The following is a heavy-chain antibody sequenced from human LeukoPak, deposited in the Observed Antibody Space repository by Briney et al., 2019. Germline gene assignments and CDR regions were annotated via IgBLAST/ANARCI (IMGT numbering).Heavy chain of an antibody. CDR2: IIPIFGTA. D-gene: IGHD2-15*01. V-gene: IGHV1-69*13. CDR1: GGTFISYA. CDR3: ARADCSGGSCCFDY. Sequence: ASVKVSCKASGGTFISYAISWVRQAPGQGLEWMGGIIPIFGTANYAQKFQGRVTITADESTSTAYMELSSLRSEDTAVYYCARADCSGGSCCFDYWGQGTLVTVSS. J-gene: IGHJ4*02.